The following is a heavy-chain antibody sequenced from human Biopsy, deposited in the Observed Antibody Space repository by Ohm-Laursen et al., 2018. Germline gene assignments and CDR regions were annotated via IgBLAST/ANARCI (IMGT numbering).Heavy chain of an antibody. J-gene: IGHJ6*02. CDR1: GGSISGYH. D-gene: IGHD2-2*01. CDR2: ISYTGGT. Sequence: GTLSLTCTVSGGSISGYHWSWIRKSPGKGLEWLAYISYTGGTTSNPSLNGRATMSLDTSKNQFSLRLIYVTAADTAVYYCARDNIPYCTSTSCDLFGMDVWGQGTTVTVSS. V-gene: IGHV4-59*01. CDR3: ARDNIPYCTSTSCDLFGMDV.